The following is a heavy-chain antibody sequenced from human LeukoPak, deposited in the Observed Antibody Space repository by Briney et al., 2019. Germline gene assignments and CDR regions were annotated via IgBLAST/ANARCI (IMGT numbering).Heavy chain of an antibody. CDR2: IWYDGSNK. CDR3: ARGQARFLDY. J-gene: IGHJ4*02. V-gene: IGHV3-33*01. CDR1: GFTFSSYG. Sequence: GRSLRLSCAASGFTFSSYGMHWVRQAPGKGLEWVAVIWYDGSNKYYADSVKGRFTISRDNAKNSLYLQMNSLRAEDTAVYYCARGQARFLDYWGQGTLVTVSS. D-gene: IGHD3-16*01.